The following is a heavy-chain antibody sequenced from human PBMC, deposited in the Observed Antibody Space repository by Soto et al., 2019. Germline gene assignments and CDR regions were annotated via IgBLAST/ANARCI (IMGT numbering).Heavy chain of an antibody. V-gene: IGHV5-10-1*01. CDR2: IDLTDSYT. J-gene: IGHJ4*02. CDR1: GYIFRNNW. Sequence: PGESLKISCKGSGYIFRNNWITWVRQMPGKGLEWMGRIDLTDSYTSYSPSFQGHVSFSADKSNNTTYLHFSSLRASDTAVYYCARHGESHYHSSGYRYALDYWGQGTPVTVSS. D-gene: IGHD3-22*01. CDR3: ARHGESHYHSSGYRYALDY.